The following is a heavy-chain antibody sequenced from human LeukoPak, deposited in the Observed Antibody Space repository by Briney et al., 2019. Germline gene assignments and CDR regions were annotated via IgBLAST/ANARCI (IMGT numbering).Heavy chain of an antibody. Sequence: SETLSLTCTVSGGSISSYYWTWIRQPAGKGLEWIGRTHTSGSTSYNPSLKSRVTMSIDTSKNQFSLKLSSVTAADTAVYYCASSYYGSGSYYFDYWGQGTLVTVSS. CDR3: ASSYYGSGSYYFDY. V-gene: IGHV4-4*07. CDR1: GGSISSYY. J-gene: IGHJ4*02. D-gene: IGHD3-10*01. CDR2: THTSGST.